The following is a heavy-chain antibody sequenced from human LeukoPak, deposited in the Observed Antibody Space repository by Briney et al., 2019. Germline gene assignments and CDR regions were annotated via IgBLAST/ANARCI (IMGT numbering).Heavy chain of an antibody. CDR3: ASGQGARVLDY. D-gene: IGHD3-3*01. CDR2: ISWNSGSI. J-gene: IGHJ4*02. V-gene: IGHV3-9*01. CDR1: GFTFDDYA. Sequence: GGSLRLSCAASGFTFDDYAMHWVRQAPGKGLEWVSGISWNSGSIGYVDSVKGRFTISRDNAKNSLYLQMNSLRAEDTAMFYCASGQGARVLDYWGQGTLVTVSS.